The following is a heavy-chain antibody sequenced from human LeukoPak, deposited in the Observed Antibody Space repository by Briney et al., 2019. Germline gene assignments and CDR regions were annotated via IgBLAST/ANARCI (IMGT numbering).Heavy chain of an antibody. CDR2: ISGSGGST. Sequence: GGTLRLSCAASGFTFSSYDMSWVRQAPGKGLEWVSAISGSGGSTYYADSAKGRFTISRDNSKNTLYLQMNSLRAEDTAVYYCVRGSYRFLTRTYYFDYWGQGTLVTVSS. CDR1: GFTFSSYD. V-gene: IGHV3-23*01. J-gene: IGHJ4*02. D-gene: IGHD3-16*02. CDR3: VRGSYRFLTRTYYFDY.